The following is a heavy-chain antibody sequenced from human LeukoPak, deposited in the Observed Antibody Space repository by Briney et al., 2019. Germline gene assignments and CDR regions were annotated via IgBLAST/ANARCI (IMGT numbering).Heavy chain of an antibody. CDR1: GFTFNGYW. CDR3: ATSSNAPGNH. Sequence: GGSLRLSCAASGFTFNGYWMSWFRQAPGKGLEWVANIKEDGSAQYYVGSVKGRFTISRDNAKNSLSLQMNSLRAEDTAVYYCATSSNAPGNHWGQGTLVTVSS. J-gene: IGHJ5*02. CDR2: IKEDGSAQ. V-gene: IGHV3-7*01. D-gene: IGHD2-2*01.